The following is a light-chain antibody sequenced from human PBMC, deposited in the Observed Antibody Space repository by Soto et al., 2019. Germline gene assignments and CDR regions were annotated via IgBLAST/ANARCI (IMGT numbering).Light chain of an antibody. CDR3: QHFGSSPET. Sequence: EVVLTQSPGTLSLSPGERATLSCRASQSVADSYFAWYQQKPGRAPRLLFYAATRRATGIPDRFSGSGSGKYFTLTISPLEPDDFVVYYCQHFGSSPETFGQGTQVE. J-gene: IGKJ1*01. CDR2: AAT. V-gene: IGKV3-20*01. CDR1: QSVADSY.